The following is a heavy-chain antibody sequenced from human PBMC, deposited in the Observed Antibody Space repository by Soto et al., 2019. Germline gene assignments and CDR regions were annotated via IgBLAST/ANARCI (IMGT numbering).Heavy chain of an antibody. J-gene: IGHJ6*02. Sequence: ASVKVSCKASKYTFNNYALHWVRRAPGQGLEWMGWISPGSANTKYSQKFQARVTFTWDTSASTAYMELSSLRSEDTALYYCARDTITPGGHFSQFGMDVWGQGPRSPSP. CDR1: KYTFNNYA. V-gene: IGHV1-3*01. D-gene: IGHD3-9*01. CDR2: ISPGSANT. CDR3: ARDTITPGGHFSQFGMDV.